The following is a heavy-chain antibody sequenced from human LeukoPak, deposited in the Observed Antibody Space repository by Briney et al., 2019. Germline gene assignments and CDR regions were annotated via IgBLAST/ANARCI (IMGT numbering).Heavy chain of an antibody. J-gene: IGHJ4*02. CDR2: ISTSGST. Sequence: PSQTLSLTCTVSGGSISSGSYYWSWIRQPAGEGLEWIGRISTSGSTSYNPSLKSRVTMSVDTSKKQFSLKLSSVTAADTAVYYCARGREDNWNLFDCWGQGTLVTVSS. D-gene: IGHD1-20*01. CDR3: ARGREDNWNLFDC. V-gene: IGHV4-61*02. CDR1: GGSISSGSYY.